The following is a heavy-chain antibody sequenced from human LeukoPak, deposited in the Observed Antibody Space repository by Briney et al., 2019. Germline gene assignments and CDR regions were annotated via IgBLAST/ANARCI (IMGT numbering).Heavy chain of an antibody. D-gene: IGHD5-18*01. CDR3: ARGGVGYSYAY. J-gene: IGHJ4*02. V-gene: IGHV3-21*01. CDR1: GFTVSSYS. Sequence: GGSLRLSCAASGFTVSSYSINWVRQAPGKGLEWVSSISSSSSYIYYADSVKGRFTISRDNAKNSLYLQMNSLRAEDTAVYYCARGGVGYSYAYWGQGTLVTVSS. CDR2: ISSSSSYI.